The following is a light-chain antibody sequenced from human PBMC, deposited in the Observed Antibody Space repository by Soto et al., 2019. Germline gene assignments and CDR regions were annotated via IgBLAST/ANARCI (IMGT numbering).Light chain of an antibody. CDR1: QRISSW. J-gene: IGKJ2*01. V-gene: IGKV1-5*03. Sequence: DIQMTQSPSTLSASVGDRVTITCRASQRISSWLAWFQQTPGNAPKPLIYKASSLQSGVPSRFSGSECGTAFTASRSWRRPDPAGAYSCPQYDRDSSTFGQGTKVEIK. CDR2: KAS. CDR3: PQYDRDSST.